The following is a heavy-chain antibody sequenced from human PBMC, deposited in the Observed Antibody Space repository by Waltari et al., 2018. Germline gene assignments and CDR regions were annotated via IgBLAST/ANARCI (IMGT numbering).Heavy chain of an antibody. CDR3: AVSPDTATSRAAFHF. J-gene: IGHJ6*02. Sequence: QVQLQETGPGLAKASQTLSLTCDVSGGSISNLNFYWSWIRQPAGKGLEWIGRIYRSGVTDYNPSLRGRATMLLDMSKNQFSLTVDSLIAADTAVYYCAVSPDTATSRAAFHFWGPGTTVSVSS. V-gene: IGHV4-61*02. CDR1: GGSISNLNFY. D-gene: IGHD5-18*01. CDR2: IYRSGVT.